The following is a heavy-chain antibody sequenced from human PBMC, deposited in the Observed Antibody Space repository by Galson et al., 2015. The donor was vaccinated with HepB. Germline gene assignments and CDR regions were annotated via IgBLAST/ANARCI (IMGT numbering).Heavy chain of an antibody. D-gene: IGHD2-2*01. J-gene: IGHJ5*02. Sequence: SLRLSCAASGFTFSSYWMSWVRQAPGKGLEWVANIKQDGSEKYYVDSVKGRFTISRDNAKNSLYLQMNSLRAEDTAVYYCARDIVPAAISGWFDPWGQGTLVTVSS. V-gene: IGHV3-7*03. CDR2: IKQDGSEK. CDR3: ARDIVPAAISGWFDP. CDR1: GFTFSSYW.